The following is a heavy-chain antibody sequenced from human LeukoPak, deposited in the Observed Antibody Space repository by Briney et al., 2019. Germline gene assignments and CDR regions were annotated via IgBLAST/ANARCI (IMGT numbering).Heavy chain of an antibody. D-gene: IGHD6-19*01. CDR1: GFTFSSYA. V-gene: IGHV3-23*01. CDR2: ISGSGGST. J-gene: IGHJ4*02. CDR3: AKDREVQTPARGWPFDY. Sequence: GGSLRLSCAASGFTFSSYAMSWVRQAPGKGLEWVSAISGSGGSTYYADSVKGRFTISRDNSKNTLYLQMNSLRAEDTAVYYCAKDREVQTPARGWPFDYWGQGTLVTVSS.